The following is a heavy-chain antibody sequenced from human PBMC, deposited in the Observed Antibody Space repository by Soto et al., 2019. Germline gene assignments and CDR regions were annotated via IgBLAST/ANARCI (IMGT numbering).Heavy chain of an antibody. CDR2: ISGSGGST. CDR1: GFTFSSYA. V-gene: IGHV3-23*01. D-gene: IGHD3-9*01. J-gene: IGHJ5*02. CDR3: AKEERYFDWLPPSDP. Sequence: GGSLRLSXAASGFTFSSYAMSWVRQAPGKGLEWVSAISGSGGSTYYADSVKGRFTISRDNSKNTLYLQMNSLRAEDTAVYYCAKEERYFDWLPPSDPWGQGTLVTVSS.